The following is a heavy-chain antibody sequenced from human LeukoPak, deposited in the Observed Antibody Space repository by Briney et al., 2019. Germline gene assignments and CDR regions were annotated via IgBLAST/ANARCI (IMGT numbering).Heavy chain of an antibody. CDR1: GGSISSYY. Sequence: SETLSLTCTVSGGSISSYYWSWIRQPPGKGLEWIGYIYYSGSTNYNPSLKSRVTMSVDTSKNQFSLKLSSVTAADTAVYYCARGYCSGGSCYSYYYYNYMDVWGKGTTVTVSS. CDR2: IYYSGST. V-gene: IGHV4-59*12. J-gene: IGHJ6*03. D-gene: IGHD2-15*01. CDR3: ARGYCSGGSCYSYYYYNYMDV.